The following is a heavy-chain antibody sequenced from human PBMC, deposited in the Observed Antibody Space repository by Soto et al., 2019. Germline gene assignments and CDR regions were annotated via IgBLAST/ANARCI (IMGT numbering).Heavy chain of an antibody. D-gene: IGHD3-3*01. CDR1: GYTFTGYY. CDR2: INPNSGGT. J-gene: IGHJ3*02. Sequence: ASVKVSCKASGYTFTGYYMHWVRQAPGQGLEWMGWINPNSGGTNYAQKFQGWVTMTRDTSISTAYMELSRLRSDDTAVYYCARESNVLRFLEWLPDAFDIWGQGTMVTVSS. V-gene: IGHV1-2*04. CDR3: ARESNVLRFLEWLPDAFDI.